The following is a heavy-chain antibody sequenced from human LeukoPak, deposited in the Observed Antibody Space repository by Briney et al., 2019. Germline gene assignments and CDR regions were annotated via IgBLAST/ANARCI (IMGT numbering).Heavy chain of an antibody. V-gene: IGHV1-18*01. CDR2: ISAYNGNT. J-gene: IGHJ3*01. Sequence: GASVKVSCKASGYTFTSYGISWVRQAPGQGLEWMGWISAYNGNTNYAQKLQGRVTMTTDTSTSTAYMELRSLRSDDTAVYYCASLILMTYYYDSSGYYPDSWGQGTMVTVSS. CDR1: GYTFTSYG. CDR3: ASLILMTYYYDSSGYYPDS. D-gene: IGHD3-22*01.